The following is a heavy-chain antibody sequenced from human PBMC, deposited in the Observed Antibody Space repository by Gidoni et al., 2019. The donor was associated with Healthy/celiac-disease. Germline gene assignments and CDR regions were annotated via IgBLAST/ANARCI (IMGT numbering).Heavy chain of an antibody. CDR2: IYYSGST. D-gene: IGHD3-3*01. CDR1: GGSISSSSYY. V-gene: IGHV4-39*01. Sequence: QLQLQESGPGLVKPSETLSLTCTVSGGSISSSSYYWGWIRQPPGKGLEWIGSIYYSGSTYYNPSLKSRVTISVDTSKNQFSLKLSSVTAADTAVYYCARRPVGIFGVVTADWYFDLWGRGTLVTVSS. CDR3: ARRPVGIFGVVTADWYFDL. J-gene: IGHJ2*01.